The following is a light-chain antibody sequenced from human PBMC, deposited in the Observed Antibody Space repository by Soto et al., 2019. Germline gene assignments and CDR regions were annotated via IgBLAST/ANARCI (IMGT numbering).Light chain of an antibody. CDR2: DAS. Sequence: DIQVTQFPSTLSASVGDRVTITCRASQTTNTWFAWYQQKPGTAPKLLIYDASSLEGGVPSRFSASGSGTEFTLTISSLQPDDLATYYGQQYISYPYTFGQGTKVEIK. V-gene: IGKV1-5*01. J-gene: IGKJ2*01. CDR3: QQYISYPYT. CDR1: QTTNTW.